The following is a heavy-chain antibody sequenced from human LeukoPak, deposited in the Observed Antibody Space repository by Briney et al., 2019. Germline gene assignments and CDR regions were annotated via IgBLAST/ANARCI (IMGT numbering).Heavy chain of an antibody. CDR2: FGHNGDIT. J-gene: IGHJ4*02. Sequence: GGSLRLSCAASGFTFSYYGLSWVRQAPGKGLEWVSGFGHNGDITYSDSVKGRFTISRDNSKNTLFLQLSSLRADDTAVYFCAKQAGRGAYFSFPPFDFWGRGTLVTVSS. V-gene: IGHV3-23*01. CDR3: AKQAGRGAYFSFPPFDF. CDR1: GFTFSYYG. D-gene: IGHD3-16*01.